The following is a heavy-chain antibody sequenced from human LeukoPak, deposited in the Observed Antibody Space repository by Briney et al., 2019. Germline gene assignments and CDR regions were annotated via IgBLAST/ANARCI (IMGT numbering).Heavy chain of an antibody. J-gene: IGHJ3*02. CDR3: ARVESWKNSGSSQDAFYI. CDR2: INTSSGST. CDR1: GYTFTGNY. V-gene: IGHV1-46*01. Sequence: ASVKVSCKASGYTFTGNYMHWVRQAPGQGLELMGVINTSSGSTSNAHMFHGRVTITIDRSTNTLYMELRSLRSEDTAVDYYARVESWKNSGSSQDAFYIWGERTMVTVSS. D-gene: IGHD1-26*01.